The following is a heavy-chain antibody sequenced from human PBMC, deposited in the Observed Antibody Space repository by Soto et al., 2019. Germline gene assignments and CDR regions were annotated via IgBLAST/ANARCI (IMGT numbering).Heavy chain of an antibody. J-gene: IGHJ2*01. D-gene: IGHD4-17*01. V-gene: IGHV1-69*12. Sequence: QVQLVQSGAEVKKPGSSVKVSCKDSGGTFRRSAISWVRQAPGQGLEWRGGSIPIFGTAHYAQKFQVRVTITAYESTSTAYVELSRLRCEDTAVYYCARERSVSTTPGGWYFDLWGRGTLVTVSS. CDR3: ARERSVSTTPGGWYFDL. CDR1: GGTFRRSA. CDR2: SIPIFGTA.